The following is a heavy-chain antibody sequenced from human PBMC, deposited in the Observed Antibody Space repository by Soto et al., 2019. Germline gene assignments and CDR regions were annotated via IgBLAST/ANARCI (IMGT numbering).Heavy chain of an antibody. CDR1: GGSISSGGYY. J-gene: IGHJ5*02. CDR3: ARDHQSITMVRGVNNWFDP. Sequence: SETLSLTCTVSGGSISSGGYYWSWIRQHPGKGLEWIGYIYYSGSTYYNPSLKSRVTISVDTSKNQFSLKLSSVTAADTAVYYCARDHQSITMVRGVNNWFDPWGQGTLVTVSS. V-gene: IGHV4-31*03. D-gene: IGHD3-10*01. CDR2: IYYSGST.